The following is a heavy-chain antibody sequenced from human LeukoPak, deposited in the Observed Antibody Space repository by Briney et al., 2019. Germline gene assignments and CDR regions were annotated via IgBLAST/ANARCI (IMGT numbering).Heavy chain of an antibody. CDR1: GGTFSSYA. CDR2: IIPIFGTP. V-gene: IGHV1-69*05. J-gene: IGHJ4*02. CDR3: ATPHGHLGYCSGGSCYLQLDY. Sequence: ASVKVSCKASGGTFSSYAISWVRQAPGQGLEWMGGIIPIFGTPNYAQKFQGRVTITTDESTSTAYMELSSLRSEDTAVYYCATPHGHLGYCSGGSCYLQLDYWGQGTLVTVSS. D-gene: IGHD2-15*01.